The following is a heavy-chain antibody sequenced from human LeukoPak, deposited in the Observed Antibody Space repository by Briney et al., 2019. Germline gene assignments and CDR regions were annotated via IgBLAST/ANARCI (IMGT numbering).Heavy chain of an antibody. Sequence: SGGSLRLSCAASGFTFCNYGLHWVRQAPGKGLEWVAFIRYDGSNKYYADSVKGRFTISRDNSENTLYLQMNSLRPEDTAVYYCAKDAPIGYWGQGTLVTVSS. CDR2: IRYDGSNK. J-gene: IGHJ4*02. D-gene: IGHD3-16*02. CDR3: AKDAPIGY. CDR1: GFTFCNYG. V-gene: IGHV3-30*02.